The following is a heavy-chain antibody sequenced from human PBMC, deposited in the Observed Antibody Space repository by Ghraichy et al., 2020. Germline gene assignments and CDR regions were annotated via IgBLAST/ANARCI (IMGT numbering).Heavy chain of an antibody. CDR1: GGSVSSGSYY. CDR2: IYYSGST. J-gene: IGHJ4*02. Sequence: SETLSLTCTVSGGSVSSGSYYWSWIRQPPGKGLEWIGYIYYSGSTYYNPSLKSRVTISVDTSKNQFSLKLSSVTAADTAVYYCAKPGGYYDSSGYPPFDYWGQGTLVTVSS. D-gene: IGHD3-22*01. CDR3: AKPGGYYDSSGYPPFDY. V-gene: IGHV4-39*01.